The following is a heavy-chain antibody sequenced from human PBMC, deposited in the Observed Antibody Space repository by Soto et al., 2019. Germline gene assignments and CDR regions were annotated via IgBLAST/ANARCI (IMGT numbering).Heavy chain of an antibody. CDR2: IGLSNSDT. CDR3: VKGGAYCYNDCTRSY. Sequence: EVQLLESGGGLVQPGGSLRLSCADSGFSFKTYGMTWVRQAPGKGLEGVAHIGLSNSDTYYADSVKGRFTISRDNSKNMVYLQMYSLRDVDTAVYYCVKGGAYCYNDCTRSYWGRGTLVTVSS. CDR1: GFSFKTYG. J-gene: IGHJ4*02. V-gene: IGHV3-23*01. D-gene: IGHD2-21*01.